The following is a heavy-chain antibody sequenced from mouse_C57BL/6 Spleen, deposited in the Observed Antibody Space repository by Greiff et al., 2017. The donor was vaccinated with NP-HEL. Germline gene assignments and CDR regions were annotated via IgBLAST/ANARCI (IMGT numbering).Heavy chain of an antibody. J-gene: IGHJ2*01. CDR2: IYPGDGDT. V-gene: IGHV1-82*01. CDR1: GYAFSSSW. Sequence: VKLMESGPELVKPGASVKISCKASGYAFSSSWMNWVKQRPGKGLEWIGRIYPGDGDTNYNGKFKGKATLTADKSSSTAYMQLSSLTSEDSAVYFCARVGSYYFDYWGQGTTLTVSS. D-gene: IGHD4-1*01. CDR3: ARVGSYYFDY.